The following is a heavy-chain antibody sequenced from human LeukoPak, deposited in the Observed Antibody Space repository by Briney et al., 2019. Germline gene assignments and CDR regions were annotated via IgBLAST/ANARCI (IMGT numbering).Heavy chain of an antibody. V-gene: IGHV3-74*01. J-gene: IGHJ4*02. Sequence: GGSLRLSCAASGFTFSAYWMHWVRQAPGQGLVWVSRTDTEGTSTHYADSVKGRFTVSRDNAKNTVYLQMNSLRAEDTAVYYCARAAEQRDFWSGSSYFFDSWGQGTLVTVSS. CDR1: GFTFSAYW. CDR3: ARAAEQRDFWSGSSYFFDS. D-gene: IGHD3-3*01. CDR2: TDTEGTST.